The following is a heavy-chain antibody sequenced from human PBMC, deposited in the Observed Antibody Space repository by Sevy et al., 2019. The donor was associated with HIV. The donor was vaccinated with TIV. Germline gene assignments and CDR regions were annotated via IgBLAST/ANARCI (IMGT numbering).Heavy chain of an antibody. V-gene: IGHV4-4*07. CDR2: IYTSGST. CDR3: ARESVTMVRGVINWFDP. CDR1: SGSISSYY. D-gene: IGHD3-10*01. J-gene: IGHJ5*02. Sequence: SETLSLTCTVSSGSISSYYWSWIRQPAGKGLEWIGRIYTSGSTNYNPSLKSRVTMSVDTSKNQFSLKLSSVTAADTAVYYCARESVTMVRGVINWFDPWGQGTLVTVSS.